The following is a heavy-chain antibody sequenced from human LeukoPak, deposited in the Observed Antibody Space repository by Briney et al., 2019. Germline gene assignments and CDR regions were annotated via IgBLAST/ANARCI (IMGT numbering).Heavy chain of an antibody. CDR2: IYYSGST. D-gene: IGHD2-15*01. CDR1: GGSISSSSYY. J-gene: IGHJ4*02. V-gene: IGHV4-39*01. CDR3: ASQYCSGGSCYDY. Sequence: SETLSLTCTVSGGSISSSSYYWGWIRQPPGKGLEWIGSIYYSGSTYYNPSLKSRVTISVDTSKNQFPLKLSSVTAADTAVYYCASQYCSGGSCYDYWGQGTLVTVSS.